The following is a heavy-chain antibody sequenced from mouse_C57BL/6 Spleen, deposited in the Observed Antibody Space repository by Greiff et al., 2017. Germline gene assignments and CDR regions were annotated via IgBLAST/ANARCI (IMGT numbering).Heavy chain of an antibody. CDR1: GYTFTSYW. Sequence: QVQLKQPGTELVKPGASVTLSCKASGYTFTSYWMHWVKQRPGQGLEWIGNINPSNGGTNYNEKFKSKATLTVDKSSSTAYMQRSSLTSEDSAVYYGARGAGWENFDDWGKGTTLTVSS. V-gene: IGHV1-53*01. CDR3: ARGAGWENFDD. CDR2: INPSNGGT. J-gene: IGHJ2*01. D-gene: IGHD4-1*01.